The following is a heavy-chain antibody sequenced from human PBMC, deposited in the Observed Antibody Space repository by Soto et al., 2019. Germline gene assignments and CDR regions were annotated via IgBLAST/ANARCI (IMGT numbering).Heavy chain of an antibody. J-gene: IGHJ4*02. CDR1: GFAFSGSS. Sequence: VSLSLSCSACGFAFSGSSIHWVRQASGKGLEWVGRVRNKANTYATAYAASVKGRFTISRDDSKNTASLQLNSLKTEDTAVYYCTRHPYYDILTGFYNADMYFDYWGQGALVTASS. V-gene: IGHV3-73*01. CDR2: VRNKANTYAT. D-gene: IGHD3-9*01. CDR3: TRHPYYDILTGFYNADMYFDY.